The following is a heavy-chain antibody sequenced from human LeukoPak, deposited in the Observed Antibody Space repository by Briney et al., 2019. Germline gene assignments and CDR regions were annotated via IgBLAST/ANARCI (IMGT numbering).Heavy chain of an antibody. CDR1: GFTFSSYS. CDR2: ISSSSSYI. D-gene: IGHD4-11*01. CDR3: AREAYDYSNPGDY. J-gene: IGHJ4*02. Sequence: PGGSLRLSCAASGFTFSSYSMNWVRQAPGKGLEWVSSISSSSSYIYYADSVKGRFTISRDNAKNSLYLQMNSLRAEDTAVYYCAREAYDYSNPGDYWGQGTLVTVSS. V-gene: IGHV3-21*01.